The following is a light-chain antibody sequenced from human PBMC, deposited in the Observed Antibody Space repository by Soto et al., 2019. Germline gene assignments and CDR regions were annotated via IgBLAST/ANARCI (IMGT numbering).Light chain of an antibody. V-gene: IGKV1-5*03. CDR2: KAS. CDR3: QQYNDDWT. Sequence: DIQMTQSPSTLSASVGDRVTITCRASQSISGWLAWYQQKPGTAPKLLIYKASTLQSGVPSRFSGSGSGTEFTLTISSLQPDDSATYSCQQYNDDWTFGQGTKVEIK. CDR1: QSISGW. J-gene: IGKJ1*01.